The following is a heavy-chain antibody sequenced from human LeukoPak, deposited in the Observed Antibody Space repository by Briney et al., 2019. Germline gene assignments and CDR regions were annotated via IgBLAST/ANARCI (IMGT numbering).Heavy chain of an antibody. CDR3: AKAPRYASYFDY. J-gene: IGHJ4*02. CDR2: ISWNGNSV. CDR1: GFTFDDYA. V-gene: IGHV3-9*01. D-gene: IGHD2-2*01. Sequence: GGSLRLSCSASGFTFDDYAMHWVRQAPGKGLEWVSGISWNGNSVDYADSVKGRFTISRDNAKNSLYLQMNSLRAEDTALYYCAKAPRYASYFDYWGQGTLVTVPS.